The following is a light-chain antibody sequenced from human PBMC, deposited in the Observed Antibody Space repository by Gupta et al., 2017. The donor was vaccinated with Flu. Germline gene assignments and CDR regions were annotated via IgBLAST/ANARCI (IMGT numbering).Light chain of an antibody. J-gene: IGKJ1*01. CDR3: QQYHSYWK. CDR2: KAS. CDR1: QSISSW. V-gene: IGKV1-5*03. Sequence: DIQMTQSPSTLSASVGDRVTITCRASQSISSWLAWYQQKPGKAPKLLIYKASTLESGVPSRFSGSGFGTEFTLTISSLQPDDFATYYCQQYHSYWKFGQGTKVEIK.